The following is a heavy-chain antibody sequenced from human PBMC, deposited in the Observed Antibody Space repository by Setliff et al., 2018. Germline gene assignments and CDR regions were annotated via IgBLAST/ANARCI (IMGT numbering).Heavy chain of an antibody. D-gene: IGHD1-1*01. CDR1: GDSVTSDSYY. V-gene: IGHV4-39*01. Sequence: SETLSLTCIVTGDSVTSDSYYWGWVRQPPGKGLEWVGSVSYSGSPYHNPSLKSRVSLSLDTSENQFSLTLTSVTAADAAVYYCVRQTSHAGIVIPYYYYFYMDVWAQGPRSPSP. J-gene: IGHJ6*03. CDR2: VSYSGSP. CDR3: VRQTSHAGIVIPYYYYFYMDV.